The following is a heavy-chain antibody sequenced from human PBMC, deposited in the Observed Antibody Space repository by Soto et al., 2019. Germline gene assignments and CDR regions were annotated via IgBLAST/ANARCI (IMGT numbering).Heavy chain of an antibody. V-gene: IGHV3-23*01. D-gene: IGHD3-16*01. J-gene: IGHJ2*01. CDR2: ISASGGNI. CDR3: AKVAGRLVYFDL. Sequence: EVQLLESGGGLARPGGSLRLSCVASGFIFSDYAMTWIRQAPGKGLEWVATISASGGNIEYTDSLKGRFTISRDNSKPTVYLRINGLTADDTAVHYCAKVAGRLVYFDLWGRGTLVTVSS. CDR1: GFIFSDYA.